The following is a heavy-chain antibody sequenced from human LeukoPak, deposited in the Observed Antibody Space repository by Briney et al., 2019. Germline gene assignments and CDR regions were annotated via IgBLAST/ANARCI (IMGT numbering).Heavy chain of an antibody. J-gene: IGHJ4*02. D-gene: IGHD3-22*01. Sequence: PGGSLRLSCAASGFTFSSYAMHWVRQAPGKGLEWVAVISYDGSNKYYGDSVKGRFTISRDNSKNTLYLQMNSLRAEDTAVYYCARGRPYDSSGYYFDYWGQGTLVTVSS. CDR3: ARGRPYDSSGYYFDY. V-gene: IGHV3-30-3*01. CDR2: ISYDGSNK. CDR1: GFTFSSYA.